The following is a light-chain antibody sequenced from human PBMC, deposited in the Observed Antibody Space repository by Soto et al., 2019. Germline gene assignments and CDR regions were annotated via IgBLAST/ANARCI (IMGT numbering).Light chain of an antibody. CDR3: QSYDSSLSGFV. J-gene: IGLJ1*01. CDR2: GTT. V-gene: IGLV1-40*01. Sequence: QSVLTQPPSVYGAPGQRVTISCTGRSSNFWAGFDVHWYQQLPGTAPKLLIYGTTNRPSGVPERFSGSKSGTSASLAVTGLLAEDEADYYCQSYDSSLSGFVFGTGTQLTVL. CDR1: SSNFWAGFD.